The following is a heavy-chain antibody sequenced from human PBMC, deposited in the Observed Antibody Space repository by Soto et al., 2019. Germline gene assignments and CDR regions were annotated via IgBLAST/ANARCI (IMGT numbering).Heavy chain of an antibody. J-gene: IGHJ5*02. CDR1: GFTFSSYG. V-gene: IGHV3-7*03. D-gene: IGHD4-4*01. CDR3: AITTSTVSYWFDP. CDR2: IKEDGGEQ. Sequence: PGGSLRLSCAPSGFTFSSYGMHWVRQAPGKGLEWVANIKEDGGEQHYVDSVKGRFTISRDNTENSLFLQMNNLRAEDSAIYYCAITTSTVSYWFDPWGPGTQVTVSS.